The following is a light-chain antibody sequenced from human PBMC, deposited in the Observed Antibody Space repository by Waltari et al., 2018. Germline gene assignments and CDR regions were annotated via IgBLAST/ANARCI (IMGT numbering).Light chain of an antibody. Sequence: EIVLTQSPGTLSLSPGERATLSCRASQSVINNNLAWYQQKPGQAPSLLISGASTRAIGSPSRFSGSGSGTDFTLSISRLGPEDFAVYYCQQYGRSPWTFGQGTKVEI. J-gene: IGKJ1*01. CDR1: QSVINNN. CDR3: QQYGRSPWT. CDR2: GAS. V-gene: IGKV3-20*01.